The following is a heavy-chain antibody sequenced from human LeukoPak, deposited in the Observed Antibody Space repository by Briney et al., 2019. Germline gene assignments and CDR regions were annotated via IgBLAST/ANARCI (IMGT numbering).Heavy chain of an antibody. J-gene: IGHJ4*02. CDR2: INSGGTT. D-gene: IGHD2-15*01. CDR1: GFTVSSNS. CDR3: ARGLPGWSICLGN. V-gene: IGHV3-66*01. Sequence: GGSLRLSCTVSGFTVSSNSMSWVRQAPGKGLEWVSVINSGGTTDYADSVKGRFTISRDISENKLYLQMSSLRDDDTAVYYCARGLPGWSICLGNWGQGTLVTVSS.